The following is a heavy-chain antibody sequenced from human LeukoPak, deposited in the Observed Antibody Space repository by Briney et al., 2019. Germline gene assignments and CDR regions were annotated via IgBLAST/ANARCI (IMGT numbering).Heavy chain of an antibody. CDR1: GFTFSDYY. D-gene: IGHD6-6*01. V-gene: IGHV3-11*06. CDR3: ARTPSSSIESEYYFDY. CDR2: ISSSSSYI. Sequence: GGSLRLSCAASGFTFSDYYMSWIRQAPGKGLEWVSSISSSSSYIYYADSVKGRFTISRDNARNSLYLQMNSLRAEDTAVYYCARTPSSSIESEYYFDYWGQGTLVTVSS. J-gene: IGHJ4*02.